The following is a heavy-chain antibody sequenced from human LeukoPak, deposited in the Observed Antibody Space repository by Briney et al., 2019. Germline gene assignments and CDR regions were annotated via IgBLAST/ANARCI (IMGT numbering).Heavy chain of an antibody. V-gene: IGHV3-23*01. D-gene: IGHD3-3*01. Sequence: GGSLRLSCAASGFTFSSYAMSWVRQAPGKRLEWVSAISGSGGSTYYADSVKGRFTISRDNSKNTLYLQMNSLRAEDTAVYYCARVRDFWSGYYGLGMDVWGQGTTVTVSS. CDR3: ARVRDFWSGYYGLGMDV. CDR1: GFTFSSYA. J-gene: IGHJ6*02. CDR2: ISGSGGST.